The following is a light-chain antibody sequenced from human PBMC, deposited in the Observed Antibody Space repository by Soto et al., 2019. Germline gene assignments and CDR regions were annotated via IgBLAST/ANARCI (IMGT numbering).Light chain of an antibody. CDR1: QSVSSSY. J-gene: IGKJ3*01. Sequence: EIVLTQSPGTLSLSPGERATLSCRASQSVSSSYLAWYQQKPGQAPRLLIYGASSRATGIPDRFSGSGSGTDCTLTISRLEPEDFAVYYCQQYGSSQFTFGPGTKVDIK. CDR2: GAS. CDR3: QQYGSSQFT. V-gene: IGKV3-20*01.